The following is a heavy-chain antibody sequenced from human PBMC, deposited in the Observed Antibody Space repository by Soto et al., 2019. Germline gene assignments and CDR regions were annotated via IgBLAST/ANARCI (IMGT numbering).Heavy chain of an antibody. Sequence: ASVKVSCKASGYTFTSYDINWVRQATGQGLEWMGWMDPNSGNTGYAQKFQGRVTMTRNTSISTAYMELSSLRSEDTAVYYCARRGYSYGSQDYWGQGTLVTVSS. CDR2: MDPNSGNT. D-gene: IGHD5-18*01. CDR3: ARRGYSYGSQDY. CDR1: GYTFTSYD. V-gene: IGHV1-8*01. J-gene: IGHJ4*02.